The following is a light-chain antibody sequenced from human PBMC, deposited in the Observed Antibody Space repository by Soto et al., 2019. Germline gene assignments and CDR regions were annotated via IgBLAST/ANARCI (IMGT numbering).Light chain of an antibody. V-gene: IGKV1-39*01. CDR2: AAS. J-gene: IGKJ1*01. CDR1: QSISSY. CDR3: QQSYSTPWT. Sequence: DIHMAHAPSSLSASLGDIVTITFRASQSISSYLNWYQQKPGKAPKLLIYAASSLQSGVLSRFSGSGSGTDFTLTISSLQPEDFATYYCQQSYSTPWTFGQGTKVDIK.